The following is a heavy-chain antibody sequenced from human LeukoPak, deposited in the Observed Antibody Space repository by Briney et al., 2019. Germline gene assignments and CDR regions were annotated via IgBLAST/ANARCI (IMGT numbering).Heavy chain of an antibody. D-gene: IGHD4-17*01. Sequence: SETLSLTCTVSGGSISSTSYYWGWIRQPPGKGLEWIGSIYYSGSTYYNPSLKSRVTISVDTSKNQFSLKLSSVTAADTAVYYCARQTTVNPIRAFDIWGQGTMVTVSS. J-gene: IGHJ3*02. V-gene: IGHV4-39*07. CDR2: IYYSGST. CDR3: ARQTTVNPIRAFDI. CDR1: GGSISSTSYY.